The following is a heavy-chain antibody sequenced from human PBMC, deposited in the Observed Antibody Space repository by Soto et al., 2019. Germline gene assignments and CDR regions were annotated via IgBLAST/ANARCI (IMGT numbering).Heavy chain of an antibody. CDR1: GDSISNLDYF. CDR3: ARGRYCLTGRCFPNWFDS. Sequence: SETLYLTCSVSGDSISNLDYFWAWIRQPPGQALEYIGYIYKSATTYYNPSFESRVAISVDTSKSQFSLNVTSVTAADTAVYFCARGRYCLTGRCFPNWFDSWGQGALVTVSS. J-gene: IGHJ5*01. V-gene: IGHV4-30-4*01. CDR2: IYKSATT. D-gene: IGHD7-27*01.